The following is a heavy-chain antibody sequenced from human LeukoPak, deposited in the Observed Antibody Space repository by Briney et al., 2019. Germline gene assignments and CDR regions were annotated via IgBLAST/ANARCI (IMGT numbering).Heavy chain of an antibody. CDR2: IRSKANSYAT. CDR3: ARDHSGYDLFDY. Sequence: PGGSLRLSCAASGFTFSGSAMHWVRQASGKGLEWVGRIRSKANSYATAYAASVKGRFTISRDDSKNTAYLQMNSLKTEDTAVYYRARDHSGYDLFDYWGQGTLVTVSS. CDR1: GFTFSGSA. J-gene: IGHJ4*02. D-gene: IGHD5-12*01. V-gene: IGHV3-73*01.